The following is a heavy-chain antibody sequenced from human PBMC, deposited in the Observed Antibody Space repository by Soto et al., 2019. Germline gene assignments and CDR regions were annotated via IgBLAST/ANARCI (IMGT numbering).Heavy chain of an antibody. J-gene: IGHJ5*02. CDR1: GYTFTSSG. D-gene: IGHD2-2*01. CDR2: ISVYNGNT. Sequence: ASVKVSCKASGYTFTSSGISWVRQAPGQGLEWMGWISVYNGNTNYAQNFQGRVSMTTDTSTSTVYMELRNLRSDDTAVYYCARGVVVPAATGKTWFDPWGQGTLVTVSS. V-gene: IGHV1-18*01. CDR3: ARGVVVPAATGKTWFDP.